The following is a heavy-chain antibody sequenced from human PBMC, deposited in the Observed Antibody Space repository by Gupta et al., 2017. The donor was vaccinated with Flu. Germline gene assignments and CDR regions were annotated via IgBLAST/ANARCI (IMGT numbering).Heavy chain of an antibody. CDR3: AKDWKWNFNNFGMNV. D-gene: IGHD1-1*01. Sequence: QEQVAESGGGVVQPGGSLRLSCAAFGFSFRTYGIPWVRQAPGKGLDWVAVTSYDGSNKFYADSVKGRFTISKDNSKDTLYLQMNSLRTEDTAVYYCAKDWKWNFNNFGMNVWGQGTTVTVSS. CDR1: GFSFRTYG. V-gene: IGHV3-30*18. J-gene: IGHJ6*02. CDR2: TSYDGSNK.